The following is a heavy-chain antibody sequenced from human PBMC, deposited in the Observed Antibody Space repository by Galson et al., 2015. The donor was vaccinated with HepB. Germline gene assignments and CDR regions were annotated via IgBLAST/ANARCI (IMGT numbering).Heavy chain of an antibody. J-gene: IGHJ4*02. CDR1: GFTFTGYA. CDR3: AKGGGGGFFDY. Sequence: SLRLSCAASGFTFTGYAMTWVRQTPGKGLEWVSTINYSGGSTCYADSVKGRFTISRDNSKNTVSLQMNSLRAEDTAVYYCAKGGGGGFFDYWGQGTLVTVSS. CDR2: INYSGGST. D-gene: IGHD2-15*01. V-gene: IGHV3-23*01.